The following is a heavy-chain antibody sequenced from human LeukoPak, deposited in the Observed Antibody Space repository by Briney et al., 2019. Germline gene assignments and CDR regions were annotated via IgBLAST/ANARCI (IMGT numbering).Heavy chain of an antibody. Sequence: PGGSLRLSCAASGFTVSSNYMNWVRQAPGKGLEWVSVIYSGGSTYYAASVKCRFTISRDNSKNTLYLQMNSLRAEDTAVYYWAKDSGYSSGWYGAGGWFDPWGQGTLVTVAS. J-gene: IGHJ5*02. CDR1: GFTVSSNY. CDR3: AKDSGYSSGWYGAGGWFDP. CDR2: IYSGGST. D-gene: IGHD6-19*01. V-gene: IGHV3-53*01.